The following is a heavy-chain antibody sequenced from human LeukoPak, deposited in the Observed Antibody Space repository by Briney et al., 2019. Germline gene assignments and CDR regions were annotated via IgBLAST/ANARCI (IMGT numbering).Heavy chain of an antibody. CDR1: GYTFTNYG. J-gene: IGHJ4*02. V-gene: IGHV1-18*01. D-gene: IGHD6-19*01. CDR2: ISAYNGNT. Sequence: ASVKVSCKASGYTFTNYGFSWVRQAPGHGLEWMGWISAYNGNTNYAQKLQGRATMTTDTSTSTAYMELRSLRFDDTAVYYCARDGGITVAADDYWGQGTLVTVSS. CDR3: ARDGGITVAADDY.